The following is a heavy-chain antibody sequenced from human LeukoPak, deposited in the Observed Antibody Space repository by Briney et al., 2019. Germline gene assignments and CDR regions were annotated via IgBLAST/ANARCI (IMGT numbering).Heavy chain of an antibody. Sequence: SETLSLTCTVSGGSISRYYWSWIRQPAGKGLEWIGRIYTSGSTNYNPSLKSRVTMSVDTSKNQFSLKLSSVTAADTAVYYCARGYYDSSGYPSAEYFQHWGQGTLVTVSS. CDR2: IYTSGST. J-gene: IGHJ1*01. CDR1: GGSISRYY. CDR3: ARGYYDSSGYPSAEYFQH. V-gene: IGHV4-4*07. D-gene: IGHD3-22*01.